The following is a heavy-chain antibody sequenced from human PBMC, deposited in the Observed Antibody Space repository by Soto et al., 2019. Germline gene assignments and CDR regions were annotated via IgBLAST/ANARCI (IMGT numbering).Heavy chain of an antibody. CDR3: AREFPYYESSDSYFDY. D-gene: IGHD3-16*01. CDR2: TSYTGNT. V-gene: IGHV4-59*02. Sequence: PSETLSLTCFVSGGSVTSHHWSWIRQFPGQGLQWIAYTSYTGNTNYNPSLQSRVTPDTSKNQFSLHLNSVTPEDTAVYYCAREFPYYESSDSYFDYWGQGALVTVSS. CDR1: GGSVTSHH. J-gene: IGHJ4*02.